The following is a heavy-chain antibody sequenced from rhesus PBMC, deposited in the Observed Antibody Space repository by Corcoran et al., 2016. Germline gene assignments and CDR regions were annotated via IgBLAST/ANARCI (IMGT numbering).Heavy chain of an antibody. V-gene: IGHV4-147*01. Sequence: QVLLQESGPGLVAPSETLSLTCAVSGVSLYGNYWTWIRQSPGKGLEWIGYISGNRGSTSYNPSLGGRVTISKDTSQNQYSLMLTSVTVADTAVYYCARDAISLDVWGRGALVTVSS. CDR2: ISGNRGST. CDR3: ARDAISLDV. CDR1: GVSLYGNY. J-gene: IGHJ5-2*02.